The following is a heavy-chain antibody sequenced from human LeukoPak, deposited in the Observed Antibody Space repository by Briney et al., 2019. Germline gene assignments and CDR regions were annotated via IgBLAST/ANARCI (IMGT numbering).Heavy chain of an antibody. J-gene: IGHJ4*02. D-gene: IGHD6-13*01. Sequence: PGGSLRLSCAASGFTFSNHGMNWVRQAPGKGLEWVAFIRYDGSNKYYADSVKGRFTISRDNSKNTLYLQMNSLRAEDTAVYYCAKDGAAAGNFDYWGQGTLVTVSS. CDR2: IRYDGSNK. V-gene: IGHV3-30*02. CDR1: GFTFSNHG. CDR3: AKDGAAAGNFDY.